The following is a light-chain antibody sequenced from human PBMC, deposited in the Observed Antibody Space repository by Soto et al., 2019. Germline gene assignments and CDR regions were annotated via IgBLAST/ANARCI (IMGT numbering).Light chain of an antibody. J-gene: IGKJ2*01. CDR1: QTISSW. CDR2: DAS. CDR3: QQYQTYPYT. V-gene: IGKV1-5*01. Sequence: DIQMTQYPSTLSASVGDRVSITCRASQTISSWLAWYQQKPGKAPTLLIFDASSLESGVPSRFSGGGSGTEFTLTISSLQPDDFATYYCQQYQTYPYTFGQGTKVDIK.